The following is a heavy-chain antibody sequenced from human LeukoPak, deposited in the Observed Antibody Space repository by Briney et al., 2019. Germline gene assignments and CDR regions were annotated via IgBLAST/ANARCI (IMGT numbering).Heavy chain of an antibody. D-gene: IGHD3-22*01. CDR1: GGSFSGYY. V-gene: IGHV4-59*01. CDR2: IYYSGST. J-gene: IGHJ4*02. Sequence: SETLSLTCAVYGGSFSGYYWSWIRQPPGKGLEWIGYIYYSGSTNYNPSLKSRVTISVDTSKNQFSLKLSSVTAADTAVYYCARVDDSSGTYYFDYWGQGTLVTVSS. CDR3: ARVDDSSGTYYFDY.